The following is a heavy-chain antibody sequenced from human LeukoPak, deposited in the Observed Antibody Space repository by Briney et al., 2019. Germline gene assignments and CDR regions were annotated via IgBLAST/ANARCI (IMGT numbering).Heavy chain of an antibody. Sequence: SAISGSGGSTYYADSVKGRFTISRDNSKNTLYLQMNSLRAEDTAVYYCANMLDSSGWLEGYWGQGTLVTVSS. V-gene: IGHV3-23*01. J-gene: IGHJ4*02. CDR2: ISGSGGST. CDR3: ANMLDSSGWLEGY. D-gene: IGHD6-19*01.